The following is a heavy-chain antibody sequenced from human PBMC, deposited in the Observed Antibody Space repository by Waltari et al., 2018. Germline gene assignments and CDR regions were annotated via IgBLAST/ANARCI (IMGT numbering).Heavy chain of an antibody. D-gene: IGHD3-16*01. J-gene: IGHJ4*02. CDR2: INEDGSDK. V-gene: IGHV3-7*01. Sequence: EVQLLESGGGLVQPGGSLRLSCAVSGFTFSSNWMSWVRQAPGKGLEYVASINEDGSDKYYVDSVKGRFTISRDNAKNSLLLQMNSLRAEDSAVYYCARAYDWGQGTLVTVSS. CDR1: GFTFSSNW. CDR3: ARAYD.